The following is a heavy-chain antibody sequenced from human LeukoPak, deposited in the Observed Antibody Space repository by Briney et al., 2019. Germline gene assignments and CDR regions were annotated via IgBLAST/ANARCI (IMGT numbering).Heavy chain of an antibody. D-gene: IGHD3-10*01. Sequence: SETLSLTCTVSGGSISGYYWSWIRQPTGKGLEWIGRIYTSGSITYNPSLKSRVSMSVDTSKNQFSLKLSSVTAADTAVYYCARDSGTTGEVKFDPWGQGTLVTVSS. CDR1: GGSISGYY. J-gene: IGHJ5*02. CDR3: ARDSGTTGEVKFDP. V-gene: IGHV4-4*07. CDR2: IYTSGSI.